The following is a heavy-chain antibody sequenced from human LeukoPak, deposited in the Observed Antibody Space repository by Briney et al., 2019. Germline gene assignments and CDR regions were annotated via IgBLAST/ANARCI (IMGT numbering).Heavy chain of an antibody. CDR1: GFTFSNYW. J-gene: IGHJ6*03. V-gene: IGHV3-74*01. D-gene: IGHD2-15*01. CDR2: INSDGSRT. CDR3: AKARGYCSGGSCQISYYMDV. Sequence: PGGSLRLSCAASGFTFSNYWMHWVRQAPGKGLVWVSRINSDGSRTSYADSVKGRFTISRDNSKNTLYLQMNSLRAEDTAVYYCAKARGYCSGGSCQISYYMDVWGKGTTVTVSS.